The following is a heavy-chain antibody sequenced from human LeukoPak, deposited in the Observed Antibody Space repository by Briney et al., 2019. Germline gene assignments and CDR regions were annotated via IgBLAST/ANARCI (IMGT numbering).Heavy chain of an antibody. CDR3: ARGYCSGGSCYSVENWFDP. Sequence: GASAKVSCKAAGYTFTGYYMFWVRQAPGQGLEWMGRINPNSGGTNYAQKFQGRVTMTRDTSISTAYMGLSRLRSDDTAVYYCARGYCSGGSCYSVENWFDPWGQGTLVTVSS. J-gene: IGHJ5*02. V-gene: IGHV1-2*06. D-gene: IGHD2-15*01. CDR1: GYTFTGYY. CDR2: INPNSGGT.